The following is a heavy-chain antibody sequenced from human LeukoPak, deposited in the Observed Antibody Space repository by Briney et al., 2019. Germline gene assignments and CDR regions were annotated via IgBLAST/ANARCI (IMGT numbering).Heavy chain of an antibody. CDR1: GHTFTSYD. CDR3: ARGRTARNYYGMDV. D-gene: IGHD6-6*01. V-gene: IGHV1-8*01. J-gene: IGHJ6*02. CDR2: MNPNSGNT. Sequence: ASVTVSCTASGHTFTSYDINWVRQATGQGLEWMGWMNPNSGNTGYAQKFQGRVTMTRNTSISTAYMELSSLRSEDTAVYYCARGRTARNYYGMDVWGQGTTVTVSS.